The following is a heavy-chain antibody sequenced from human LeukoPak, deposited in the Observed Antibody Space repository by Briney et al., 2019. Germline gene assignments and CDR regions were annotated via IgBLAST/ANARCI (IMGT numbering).Heavy chain of an antibody. CDR2: IYYSGST. V-gene: IGHV4-39*07. J-gene: IGHJ4*02. CDR1: GGSISSSSYY. CDR3: ASIHDYGDFFLDY. D-gene: IGHD4-17*01. Sequence: SETLSLTCTVSGGSISSSSYYWGWIRQPPGKGLEWIGSIYYSGSTYYNPSLKSRVTISVDKSKNQFSLKLSSVTAADTAVYYCASIHDYGDFFLDYWGQGTLVTVSS.